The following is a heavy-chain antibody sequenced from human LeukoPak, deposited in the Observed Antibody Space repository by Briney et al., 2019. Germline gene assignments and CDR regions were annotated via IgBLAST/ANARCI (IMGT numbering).Heavy chain of an antibody. D-gene: IGHD7-27*01. CDR3: VKMPNWGSGY. CDR1: GFTFSSYA. V-gene: IGHV3-64D*09. J-gene: IGHJ4*02. Sequence: PGGSLRLSCSASGFTFSSYAMHWVRQAPGKGLEYVSGISGNGGTTSYADSLKGRFTISRDNSKNTLYLQMSSLRAEDTAVYYCVKMPNWGSGYWGQGTLVTVSS. CDR2: ISGNGGTT.